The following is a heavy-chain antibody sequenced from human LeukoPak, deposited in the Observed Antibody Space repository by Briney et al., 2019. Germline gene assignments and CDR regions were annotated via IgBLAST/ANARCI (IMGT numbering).Heavy chain of an antibody. CDR3: ARVPRSYYYYYYMDV. Sequence: SETLSLTCNVSGGSISGYHWSWIRQPPGKGLEWLGCIYYSGSSNYNPSLKSRVTMSADTSKNQFSLKLSSVTAADTAVYYCARVPRSYYYYYYMDVWGKGTTVTVSS. J-gene: IGHJ6*03. CDR2: IYYSGSS. CDR1: GGSISGYH. V-gene: IGHV4-59*01.